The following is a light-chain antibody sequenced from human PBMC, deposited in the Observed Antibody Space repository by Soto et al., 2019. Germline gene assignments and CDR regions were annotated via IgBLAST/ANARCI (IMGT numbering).Light chain of an antibody. CDR3: SSYTSSSTLV. CDR1: SSDVGGYHY. Sequence: QSALTQPASVSGSPGQSIIISCTGTSSDVGGYHYVSWYQHHPGKAPKLMIYEVSNRPSGVSDRFSGSKSGNTASLTISGLQAEDEADYYCSSYTSSSTLVFGTGTKLTVL. CDR2: EVS. V-gene: IGLV2-14*01. J-gene: IGLJ1*01.